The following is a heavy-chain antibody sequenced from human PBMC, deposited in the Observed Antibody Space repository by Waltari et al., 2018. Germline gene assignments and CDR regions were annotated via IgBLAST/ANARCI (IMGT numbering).Heavy chain of an antibody. V-gene: IGHV3-33*01. CDR1: GFTFSSYG. J-gene: IGHJ4*02. CDR3: ARDSIVAGPFDY. D-gene: IGHD5-12*01. CDR2: IWYDGSNK. Sequence: QVQLVESGGGVVQPGRSMRLSCAASGFTFSSYGMHWVRQAPGKGLEWVAVIWYDGSNKYYADSVKGRFTISRDNSKNTLYLQMNSLRAEDTAVYYCARDSIVAGPFDYWGQGTLVTVSS.